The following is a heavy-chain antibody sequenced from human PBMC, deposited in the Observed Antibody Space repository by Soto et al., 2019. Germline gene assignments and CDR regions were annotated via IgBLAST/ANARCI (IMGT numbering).Heavy chain of an antibody. Sequence: GGSLRLSCAASGFTFSSYWMHWVRQAPGKGLVWVSRINSDGSSTSYADSVKGRFTISRDNAKNTLYLQMNSLRAEDTAVYYCARDQVWAMVRGVIIYYDGMDVWGQGTTVTVSS. CDR2: INSDGSST. J-gene: IGHJ6*02. CDR3: ARDQVWAMVRGVIIYYDGMDV. D-gene: IGHD3-10*01. V-gene: IGHV3-74*01. CDR1: GFTFSSYW.